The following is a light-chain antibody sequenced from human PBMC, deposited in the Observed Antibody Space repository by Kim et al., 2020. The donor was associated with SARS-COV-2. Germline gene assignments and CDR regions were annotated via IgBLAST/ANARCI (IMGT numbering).Light chain of an antibody. J-gene: IGKJ2*01. CDR2: GAS. CDR3: QQYGSSPRYT. Sequence: TGERATLSHRASQSVSSSYLAWYQQKPGQAPRLLIYGASSRATVIPDRFSGSGSGTDFTLTISRLEPEDFAVYYCQQYGSSPRYTFGQGTKLEI. CDR1: QSVSSSY. V-gene: IGKV3-20*01.